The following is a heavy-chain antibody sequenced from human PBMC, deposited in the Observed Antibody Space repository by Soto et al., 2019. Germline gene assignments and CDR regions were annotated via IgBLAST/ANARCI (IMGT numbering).Heavy chain of an antibody. Sequence: GPSWSAAGFTFSSYSINWVSQAPGKGREWVAVLLYDGSNKYYADSVKGRFPISRDNSKNTLYLQMNSLRADDTAVYYCARGSYPSPFNYSYYGMDVWGQGTTVTVSS. D-gene: IGHD2-2*01. V-gene: IGHV3-33*08. J-gene: IGHJ6*02. CDR3: ARGSYPSPFNYSYYGMDV. CDR2: LLYDGSNK. CDR1: GFTFSSYS.